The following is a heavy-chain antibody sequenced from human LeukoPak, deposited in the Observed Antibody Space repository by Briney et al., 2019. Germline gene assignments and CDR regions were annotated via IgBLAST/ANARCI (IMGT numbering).Heavy chain of an antibody. CDR3: ARERAAPRYCSSTSCQNYYYYGMDV. V-gene: IGHV3-64*01. CDR1: GFTFSSYA. J-gene: IGHJ6*02. CDR2: ISSNGGST. Sequence: GGSLRLSCAASGFTFSSYAMHWVRQAPGKGLEYVSAISSNGGSTYYANSVKGRFTISRDNSKNTLYLQMGSLRAEDMAVYYCARERAAPRYCSSTSCQNYYYYGMDVWGQGTTVTVSS. D-gene: IGHD2-2*01.